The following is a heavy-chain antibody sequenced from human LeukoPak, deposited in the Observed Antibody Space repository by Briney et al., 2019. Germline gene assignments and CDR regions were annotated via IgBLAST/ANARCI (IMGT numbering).Heavy chain of an antibody. CDR2: ISTYNGNT. D-gene: IGHD1-26*01. CDR1: GYTFMKYG. J-gene: IGHJ6*02. CDR3: ARDPKWEGWNTEGRVMDV. V-gene: IGHV1-18*01. Sequence: PRASVKVSCKASGYTFMKYGFSWVRQAPGQGLEWLGWISTYNGNTKYAEKFQGRVTMTTDTSTSTAYMELRSLRSDDTAVYHCARDPKWEGWNTEGRVMDVWGQGTTVTVSS.